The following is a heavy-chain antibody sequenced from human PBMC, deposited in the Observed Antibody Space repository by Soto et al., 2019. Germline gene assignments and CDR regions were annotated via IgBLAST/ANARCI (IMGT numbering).Heavy chain of an antibody. CDR1: GGSISSSSYY. CDR3: ARQSQLWAFDY. Sequence: KPSETLSLTCTVSGGSISSSSYYWGWIRQPPGKGLEWIGSIYYSGSTYYNPSLKSRVTISVDTSKDQFSLKLSSVTAADTAVYYCARQSQLWAFDYWGQGTLVTVSS. J-gene: IGHJ4*02. D-gene: IGHD6-13*01. V-gene: IGHV4-39*01. CDR2: IYYSGST.